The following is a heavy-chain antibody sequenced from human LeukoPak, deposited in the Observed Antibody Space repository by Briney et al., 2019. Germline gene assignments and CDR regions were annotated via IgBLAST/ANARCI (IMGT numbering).Heavy chain of an antibody. CDR1: GGSISSSSYY. CDR3: ARPYGSGSYFDY. Sequence: PSETLSLTCTVSGGSISSSSYYWGWIRQPPGKGLEWIGSIYYSGSTYYNPSLKSRVTISVDTSKNQFSLKLSSVTAADMAVYYCARPYGSGSYFDYWGQGTLVTVSS. D-gene: IGHD3-10*01. CDR2: IYYSGST. J-gene: IGHJ4*02. V-gene: IGHV4-39*01.